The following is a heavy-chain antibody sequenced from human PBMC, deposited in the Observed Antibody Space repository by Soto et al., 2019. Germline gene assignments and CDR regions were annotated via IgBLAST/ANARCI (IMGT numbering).Heavy chain of an antibody. J-gene: IGHJ3*02. CDR2: INAGNGNT. V-gene: IGHV1-3*01. CDR1: GYTFTSYA. D-gene: IGHD2-15*01. CDR3: ARAHCSGGSCYSGDAFDI. Sequence: QVQLVQSGAEVKKPGASVKVSCKASGYTFTSYAMHWVRQAPGQRLEWMGWINAGNGNTKYSQKFQGRVTITRDTAASTAYMELSSLRSDDTAVYYCARAHCSGGSCYSGDAFDIWGQGTMVTVSS.